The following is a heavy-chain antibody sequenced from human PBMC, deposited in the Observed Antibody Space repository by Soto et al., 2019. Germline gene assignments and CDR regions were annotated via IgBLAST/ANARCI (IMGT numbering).Heavy chain of an antibody. CDR2: ISDSGGST. CDR1: GFTFSSFA. V-gene: IGHV3-23*01. Sequence: LRLSCAASGFTFSSFAMNWVRQAPGKGLEWVSGISDSGGSTYYADSVKGRFTISRDNSKNTLYLQMNSLRAEDTAVYYCAKGSITFFYGMDVWGQGTTVTVSS. J-gene: IGHJ6*02. CDR3: AKGSITFFYGMDV. D-gene: IGHD3-10*01.